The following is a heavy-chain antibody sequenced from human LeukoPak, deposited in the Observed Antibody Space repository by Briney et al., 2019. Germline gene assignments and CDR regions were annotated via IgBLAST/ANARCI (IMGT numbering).Heavy chain of an antibody. CDR1: GFTFSKYA. CDR3: ARGRPHGNDY. CDR2: ISSSGGST. Sequence: GGTLRLSCAASGFTFSKYAMTWVRQAPGKGLEWVSGISSSGGSTYYVDSVKGRFTISRDNSKNTLHLQMNSLRVEDTAVYYCARGRPHGNDYWGQGTLVTVSS. V-gene: IGHV3-23*01. D-gene: IGHD4-23*01. J-gene: IGHJ4*02.